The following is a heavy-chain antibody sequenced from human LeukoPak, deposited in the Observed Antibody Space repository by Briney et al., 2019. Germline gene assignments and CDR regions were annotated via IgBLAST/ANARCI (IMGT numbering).Heavy chain of an antibody. Sequence: GESLKISCKGSGYSFTSYWIGWVRQMPGKGLEWMGIIYPGDSDTRYSPSFQGQVTISADKSISTAYLQWSSLKASDTAMYYCARVEGGGYCSGGSCYSRYWGQGTLVTVSS. CDR3: ARVEGGGYCSGGSCYSRY. J-gene: IGHJ4*02. V-gene: IGHV5-51*01. CDR1: GYSFTSYW. D-gene: IGHD2-15*01. CDR2: IYPGDSDT.